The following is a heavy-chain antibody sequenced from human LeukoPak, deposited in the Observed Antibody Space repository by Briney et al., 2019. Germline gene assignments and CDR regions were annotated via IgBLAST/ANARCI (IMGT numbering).Heavy chain of an antibody. J-gene: IGHJ4*02. Sequence: GGSLRLSCAASGFTFSSYSMNWVRQAPGKGLEWVSYISSSSTIYYADSVKGRFTISRDNAKNTLYLQMNSLRAEDTAVYYCARDRCSSISCYTHYFDYWGQGTLVTVSS. D-gene: IGHD2-2*02. CDR3: ARDRCSSISCYTHYFDY. V-gene: IGHV3-48*04. CDR1: GFTFSSYS. CDR2: ISSSSTI.